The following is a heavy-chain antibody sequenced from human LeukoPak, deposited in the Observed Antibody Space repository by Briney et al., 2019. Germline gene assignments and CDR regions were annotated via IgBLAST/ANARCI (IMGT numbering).Heavy chain of an antibody. CDR3: ARDIYGDYPDY. Sequence: ASVKVSCKASGYTFTGYYMHWVRQAPGQGLEWMGWISAYNGNTNYAQKLQGRVAMTTDTSTSTAYMELRSLRSDDTAVYYCARDIYGDYPDYWGQGTLVTVSS. V-gene: IGHV1-18*04. D-gene: IGHD4-17*01. CDR2: ISAYNGNT. CDR1: GYTFTGYY. J-gene: IGHJ4*02.